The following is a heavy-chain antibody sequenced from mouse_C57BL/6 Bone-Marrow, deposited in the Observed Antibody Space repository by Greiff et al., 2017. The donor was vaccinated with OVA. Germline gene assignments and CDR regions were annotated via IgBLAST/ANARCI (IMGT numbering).Heavy chain of an antibody. CDR1: GYAFSSYW. J-gene: IGHJ2*01. CDR3: ARGDF. Sequence: QVQLKESGAELVMPGASVEISCKASGYAFSSYWMNWVKQRPGKGLEWIGQIYPGAGDTNYNGKFKGTSTLTADKSSSTAYMQLSSLTSEDSAVYFCARGDFWGQGTTLTVSS. CDR2: IYPGAGDT. V-gene: IGHV1-80*01.